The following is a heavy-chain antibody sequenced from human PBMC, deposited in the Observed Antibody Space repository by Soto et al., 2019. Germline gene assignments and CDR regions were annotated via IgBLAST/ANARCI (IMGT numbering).Heavy chain of an antibody. V-gene: IGHV3-13*01. CDR1: GFTLRSYD. CDR3: AKAIRFDDSSGYSLDY. CDR2: IGTAGDT. J-gene: IGHJ4*02. Sequence: GGSLRLSCAASGFTLRSYDMHWVRQATGKGLEWVSAIGTAGDTYYPGSVKGRFTISRENAKNSLYLQMNSLRAGDTAVYYCAKAIRFDDSSGYSLDYWGQGTLVTVSS. D-gene: IGHD3-22*01.